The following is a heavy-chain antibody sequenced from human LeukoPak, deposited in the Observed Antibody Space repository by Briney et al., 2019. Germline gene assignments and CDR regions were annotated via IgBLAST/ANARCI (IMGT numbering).Heavy chain of an antibody. CDR3: ARDGQLLSLGYKYYYGMDV. J-gene: IGHJ6*02. CDR1: GGSISSGDYY. Sequence: SETLSLTCTVSGGSISSGDYYWSWIRQPPGTGLEWIGYIYYSGSTYYNPSLKSRVTISVDTSKNQFSLKLSSVTAADTAVYYCARDGQLLSLGYKYYYGMDVWGQGTTVTVSS. V-gene: IGHV4-30-4*01. D-gene: IGHD2-2*01. CDR2: IYYSGST.